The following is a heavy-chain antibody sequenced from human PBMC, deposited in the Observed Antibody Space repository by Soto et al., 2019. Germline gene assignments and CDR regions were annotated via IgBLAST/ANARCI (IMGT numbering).Heavy chain of an antibody. CDR3: AKIGSSGYYLEYFQH. V-gene: IGHV3-7*01. D-gene: IGHD3-22*01. Sequence: GGSLRLSCAASGFTFSSYWMSWVRQAPGKGLEWVANIKQDGSEKYYVDSVKGRFTISRDNAKNSLYLQMNSLRAEDTAVYYCAKIGSSGYYLEYFQHWGQGTLVTVSS. CDR2: IKQDGSEK. J-gene: IGHJ1*01. CDR1: GFTFSSYW.